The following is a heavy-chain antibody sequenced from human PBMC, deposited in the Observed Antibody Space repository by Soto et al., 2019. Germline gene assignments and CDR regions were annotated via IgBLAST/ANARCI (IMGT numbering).Heavy chain of an antibody. V-gene: IGHV3-66*01. CDR3: ERDGMIGEDY. D-gene: IGHD3-22*01. CDR2: IYSGGST. Sequence: EVQLLESGGGLVQPGGSLRLSCAASGFTVSSNYMSWVRQAPGKGLEWVSGIYSGGSTYYADSVKGRFTISRDNSKNTMYLQMNSLRAEDTAVYYCERDGMIGEDYWGQGTLVTVSS. J-gene: IGHJ4*02. CDR1: GFTVSSNY.